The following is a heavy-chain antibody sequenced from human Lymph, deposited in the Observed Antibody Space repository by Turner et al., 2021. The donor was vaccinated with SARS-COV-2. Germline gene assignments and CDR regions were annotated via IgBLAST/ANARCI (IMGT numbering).Heavy chain of an antibody. Sequence: QVHLRESGPRLVKPLETLSPTCTASGGSMNNNSWSWTRQPPGKRLEWIGFIFYRGSTNYNPSLKSRVTISVDTSENQFSLKLTSVTAADTAIYYCARQTVNNWVDPWGQGTLVTVSS. CDR1: GGSMNNNS. J-gene: IGHJ5*02. CDR2: IFYRGST. V-gene: IGHV4-59*01. CDR3: ARQTVNNWVDP. D-gene: IGHD2-21*02.